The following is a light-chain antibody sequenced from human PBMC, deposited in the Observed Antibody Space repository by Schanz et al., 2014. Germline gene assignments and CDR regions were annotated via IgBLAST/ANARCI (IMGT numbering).Light chain of an antibody. CDR1: QSVTSY. J-gene: IGKJ1*01. V-gene: IGKV3-20*01. CDR3: QHYGSSPET. CDR2: DAS. Sequence: EIVLTQSPGTLSLSPGERATLSCRASQSVTSYLAWYQQKPGQAPRLLIYDASARATGIPDRFSGIGSGTDFTLTISRLEPEDFAVYYCQHYGSSPETFGRGTTVEIK.